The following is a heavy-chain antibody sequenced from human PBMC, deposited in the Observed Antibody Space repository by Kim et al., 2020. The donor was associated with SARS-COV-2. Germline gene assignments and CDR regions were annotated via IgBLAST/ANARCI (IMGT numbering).Heavy chain of an antibody. CDR3: ARDISGFDY. CDR1: GFIFSSYA. J-gene: IGHJ4*02. Sequence: GGSLRLSCAASGFIFSSYAMHWVRQAPGKGLEWVAVISYDGSKEFYADSVKGRFTISRDSPRNTLYLQMNSLRAEDTALYYCARDISGFDYWGQGTLVTV. CDR2: ISYDGSKE. V-gene: IGHV3-30*04.